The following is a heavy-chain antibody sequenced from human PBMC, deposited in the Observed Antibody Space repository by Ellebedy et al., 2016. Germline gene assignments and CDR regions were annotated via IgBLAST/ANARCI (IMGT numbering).Heavy chain of an antibody. Sequence: GESLKISCVASGFTFRNYGISWVRQAPGKGLEWVSVVSDGGDGTNYADSVKGRFTISRDNSKHTLYLQMNTLRAEDTAIYYCATRRSGSFDIWGQGTTVTVSS. CDR1: GFTFRNYG. CDR2: VSDGGDGT. CDR3: ATRRSGSFDI. D-gene: IGHD3-10*01. V-gene: IGHV3-23*01. J-gene: IGHJ3*02.